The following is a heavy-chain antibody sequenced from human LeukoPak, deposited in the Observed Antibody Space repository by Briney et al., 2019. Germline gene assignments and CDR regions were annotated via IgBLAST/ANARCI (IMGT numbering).Heavy chain of an antibody. CDR3: ARLPGLGGVLDY. D-gene: IGHD3-16*01. CDR2: IYPGDSDT. V-gene: IGHV5-51*01. J-gene: IGHJ4*02. CDR1: GYTFTTYW. Sequence: GESLKIAWKGSGYTFTTYWIGWVRQMRGKGLEWMGIIYPGDSDTRYSPSFQGQVALSADKSISTAYLRWSSLKASDTAIYYCARLPGLGGVLDYWGQGTLVTVSS.